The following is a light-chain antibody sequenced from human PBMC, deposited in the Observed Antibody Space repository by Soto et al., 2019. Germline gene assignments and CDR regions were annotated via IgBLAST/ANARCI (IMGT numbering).Light chain of an antibody. CDR1: QTISSW. Sequence: DIQMTHSPSTLSGSVGDRVTITCRASQTISSWLAWYQQKPGKAPKLLIYKASTLKSGVPSRFSGSGSGTEFTLTISSLQPDDFATYYCQHYNSYSEEFGQGTKVDIK. J-gene: IGKJ1*01. V-gene: IGKV1-5*03. CDR3: QHYNSYSEE. CDR2: KAS.